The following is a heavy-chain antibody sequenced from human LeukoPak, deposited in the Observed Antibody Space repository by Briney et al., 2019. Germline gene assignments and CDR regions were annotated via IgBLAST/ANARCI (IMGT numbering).Heavy chain of an antibody. J-gene: IGHJ5*02. D-gene: IGHD6-13*01. CDR3: AKGLTAAGTGWFDP. V-gene: IGHV3-23*01. Sequence: GGSLRLSCAASGFTFSSYAMSSVRQAPGKGLEWVSAISGSGGSTYYADSVKGRFTISRDNSKNTLYLQMNSLRAEDTAVYYCAKGLTAAGTGWFDPWGQGTLVTVSS. CDR1: GFTFSSYA. CDR2: ISGSGGST.